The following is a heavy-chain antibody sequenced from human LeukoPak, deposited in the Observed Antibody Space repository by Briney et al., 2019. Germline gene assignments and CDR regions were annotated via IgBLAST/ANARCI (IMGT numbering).Heavy chain of an antibody. Sequence: SETLSLTCAVYGGSFSGYYWRWIRQPPGKGREWIGEINHSGSTNYNPSLKSRVTISVDTSKNQFSLKLSSVTAADTAVYYCARQSGGKYSSGWYEGYWGQGTLVTVSS. D-gene: IGHD6-19*01. J-gene: IGHJ4*02. V-gene: IGHV4-34*01. CDR1: GGSFSGYY. CDR2: INHSGST. CDR3: ARQSGGKYSSGWYEGY.